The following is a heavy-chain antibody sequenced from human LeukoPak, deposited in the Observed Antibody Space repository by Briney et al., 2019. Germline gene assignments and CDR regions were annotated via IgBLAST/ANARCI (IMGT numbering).Heavy chain of an antibody. CDR1: GFTFSNYA. V-gene: IGHV3-23*01. CDR2: ISGTGGTT. Sequence: QAGGSLRLSCAASGFTFSNYAMTWVRQAPGQGLEWVASISGTGGTTSYADSVKGRITISRDNSKNTLYLRMSSLRAGDTAVYYCAKVVAGYIDYYFGHWGQGILVTVSS. J-gene: IGHJ4*02. CDR3: AKVVAGYIDYYFGH. D-gene: IGHD5-12*01.